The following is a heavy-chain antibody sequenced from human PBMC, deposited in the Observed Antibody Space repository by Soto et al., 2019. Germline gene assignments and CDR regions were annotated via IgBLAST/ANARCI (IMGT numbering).Heavy chain of an antibody. CDR1: GGSFSGYY. CDR3: ARGQQWWDTAMVMIY. V-gene: IGHV4-34*01. CDR2: INHSGST. D-gene: IGHD5-18*01. Sequence: QVQLQQWGAGLLKPSETLSLTCAVYGGSFSGYYWSWIRQPPGKGLEWIGEINHSGSTNYNPSLKSRVTMSVDTSKNQFSLKLGSVTAADTAVYYCARGQQWWDTAMVMIYWGQGTLVTVSS. J-gene: IGHJ4*02.